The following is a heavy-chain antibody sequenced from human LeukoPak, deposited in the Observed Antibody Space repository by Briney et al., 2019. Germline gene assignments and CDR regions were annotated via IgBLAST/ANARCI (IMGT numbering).Heavy chain of an antibody. CDR1: GHSISRYY. J-gene: IGHJ4*02. D-gene: IGHD6-13*01. V-gene: IGHV4-59*08. CDR3: ARGGHIAPAGTYDY. CDR2: IFYSGSP. Sequence: SETLSLTCTLSGHSISRYYWSWIRQPPGKGLEWIGNIFYSGSPNYNPSLKSRVTISFDTSKNQFSLKLSSGTAADTTVYYCARGGHIAPAGTYDYWGQGTLVTVSS.